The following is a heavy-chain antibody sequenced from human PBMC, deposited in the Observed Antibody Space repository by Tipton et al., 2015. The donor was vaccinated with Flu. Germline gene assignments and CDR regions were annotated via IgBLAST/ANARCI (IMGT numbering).Heavy chain of an antibody. J-gene: IGHJ4*02. CDR2: IYYSGSA. Sequence: TLSLTCTVSGGSISSGGYYWSWIRQHPGKGLEWIGYIYYSGSAYYNPSLKSRVIISVDTSNNHFSLTLSSVTAADTAVYYCARYHYGSGSYSYLDCWGQGTLVTVSS. V-gene: IGHV4-31*03. CDR1: GGSISSGGYY. D-gene: IGHD3-10*01. CDR3: ARYHYGSGSYSYLDC.